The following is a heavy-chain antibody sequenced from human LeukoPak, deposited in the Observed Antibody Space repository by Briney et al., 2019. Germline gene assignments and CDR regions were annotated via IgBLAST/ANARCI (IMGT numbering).Heavy chain of an antibody. CDR2: IKQDGSEK. CDR1: GYTFSSYW. D-gene: IGHD3-9*01. Sequence: GGSLRLSCAASGYTFSSYWMSWVRRALEKGLECVANIKQDGSEKYYMDSVKGRFTISRDNAKNSLYLQMNSLRAEDTAVYYCARDLLRYFDWFDYWGQGTLVTVSS. J-gene: IGHJ5*01. CDR3: ARDLLRYFDWFDY. V-gene: IGHV3-7*01.